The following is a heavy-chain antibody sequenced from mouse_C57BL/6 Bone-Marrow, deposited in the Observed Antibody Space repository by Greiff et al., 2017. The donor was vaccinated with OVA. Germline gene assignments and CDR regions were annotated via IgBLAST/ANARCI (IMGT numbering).Heavy chain of an antibody. CDR3: ARRPYYGSSYGYAMDY. CDR2: IYPGDGDT. CDR1: GYAFSSSW. Sequence: QVQLQQSGPELVKPGASVKISCKASGYAFSSSWMNWVKQRPGKGLEWIGRIYPGDGDTNYNGKFKGKATLTADKSSSTAYMQLSSLTSEDSAVYFCARRPYYGSSYGYAMDYWGQGTSVTVSS. V-gene: IGHV1-82*01. D-gene: IGHD1-1*01. J-gene: IGHJ4*01.